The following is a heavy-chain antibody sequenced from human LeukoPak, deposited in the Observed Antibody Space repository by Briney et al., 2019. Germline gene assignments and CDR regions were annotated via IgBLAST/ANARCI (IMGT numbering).Heavy chain of an antibody. J-gene: IGHJ5*02. CDR3: ARVPVSGSSWYDFSP. Sequence: SVKVSCKASGGTSSSYAISWVRQAPGQGLEWMGRIIPILGIANYAQKFQGRVTITADKSTSTAYMELSSLRSEDTAVYYCARVPVSGSSWYDFSPWGQGTLVTVSS. CDR2: IIPILGIA. V-gene: IGHV1-69*04. CDR1: GGTSSSYA. D-gene: IGHD6-13*01.